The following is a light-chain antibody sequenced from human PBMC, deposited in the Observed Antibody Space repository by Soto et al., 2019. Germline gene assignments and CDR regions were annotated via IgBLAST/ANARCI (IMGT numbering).Light chain of an antibody. J-gene: IGLJ3*02. CDR3: SAYAGTNDLGV. CDR1: SSDIGIYDF. Sequence: QSALTQPPSASGSPGQSVTISCTGTSSDIGIYDFVSWYQQHPGKALKLLIYEVSKRPSGVPDRFSGSKSGNTASLTVSDLQTEDAADYYCSAYAGTNDLGVFGGGTKVTVL. V-gene: IGLV2-8*01. CDR2: EVS.